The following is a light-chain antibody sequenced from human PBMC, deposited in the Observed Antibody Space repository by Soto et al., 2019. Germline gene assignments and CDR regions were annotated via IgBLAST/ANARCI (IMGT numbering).Light chain of an antibody. Sequence: VMRQSPSTLAVSPGEGATLXXRASQGIGDTLAWYQHKPGQTPRXLIYDTSTRATGVPTRFSGSRAGAEFTLTINSLQSEDFAVYYCQPYTNWTLTFGGGTRLEIK. CDR3: QPYTNWTLT. CDR2: DTS. J-gene: IGKJ5*01. CDR1: QGIGDT. V-gene: IGKV3-15*01.